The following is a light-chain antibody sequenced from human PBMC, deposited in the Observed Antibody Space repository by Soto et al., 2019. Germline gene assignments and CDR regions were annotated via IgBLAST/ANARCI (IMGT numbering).Light chain of an antibody. CDR3: QQRSDWPST. V-gene: IGKV3-11*01. CDR1: QSVSRY. Sequence: EIVLTQSPATLYLSPGERATLSCRASQSVSRYLAWYQQKPGQAPRLLIYDASNRATGIPARFSGSGSGTDFTLPISSLEPADFAVYYCQQRSDWPSTFGGGTKVQI. J-gene: IGKJ4*01. CDR2: DAS.